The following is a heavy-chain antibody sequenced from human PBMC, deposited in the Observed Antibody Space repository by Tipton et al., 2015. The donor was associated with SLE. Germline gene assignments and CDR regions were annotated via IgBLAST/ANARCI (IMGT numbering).Heavy chain of an antibody. V-gene: IGHV4-39*01. CDR2: IFYGGRT. J-gene: IGHJ3*02. CDR3: ATQGITFGGVIAHDAFDT. CDR1: GGSISSSGYY. Sequence: TLSLTCTVSGGSISSSGYYWGWIRQPPGKGLEWIGSIFYGGRTYYNPSLKSRVTISVDTSKNQFSLKLSSVTAADTAVYYCATQGITFGGVIAHDAFDTWGQGTMVTVSS. D-gene: IGHD3-16*02.